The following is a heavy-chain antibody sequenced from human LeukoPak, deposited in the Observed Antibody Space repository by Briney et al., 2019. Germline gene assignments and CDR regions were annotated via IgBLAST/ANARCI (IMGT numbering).Heavy chain of an antibody. V-gene: IGHV3-49*04. Sequence: PGGSLRLSCATSGFNFEDYAMNWVRQAPGKGLEWVGLITSKAYGGTTELAASVKGRFSISRDESKPIAYLQMNSLKIEDTGVYYCTREVEGGGGYWGGDSWGQGTQVTVSS. CDR2: ITSKAYGGTT. D-gene: IGHD1-26*01. J-gene: IGHJ4*02. CDR3: TREVEGGGGYWGGDS. CDR1: GFNFEDYA.